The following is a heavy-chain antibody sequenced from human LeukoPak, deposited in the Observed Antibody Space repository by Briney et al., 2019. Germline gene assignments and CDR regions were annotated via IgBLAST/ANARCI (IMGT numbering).Heavy chain of an antibody. V-gene: IGHV3-15*01. CDR2: IKSETDGGTT. D-gene: IGHD1-26*01. CDR1: GFTFTNAW. Sequence: GGSVRLSCAASGFTFTNAWMSWVRQAPGKGLEWVGRIKSETDGGTTDYAAPVKGRFTISRDDSKNTLYLQMNSLKTEDSAVYYCTRDGSGTGFDHWGQGTLVTVSS. J-gene: IGHJ4*02. CDR3: TRDGSGTGFDH.